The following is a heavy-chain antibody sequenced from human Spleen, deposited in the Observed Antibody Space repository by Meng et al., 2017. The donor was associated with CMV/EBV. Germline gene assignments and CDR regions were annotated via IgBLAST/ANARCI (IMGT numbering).Heavy chain of an antibody. J-gene: IGHJ4*02. CDR3: ARGRGPSYGRSASGMYYFDY. CDR1: GGASSSRSYY. V-gene: IGHV4-39*07. Sequence: RRESGPDLVKPWETLSCTCTCAGGASSSRSYYWGWIRQPPGKGLEWIGSIYYSGSTYYNPSLKSRVTISVDTSKNQFSLKLSSVTAADTAVYYCARGRGPSYGRSASGMYYFDYWGQGTLVTVSS. CDR2: IYYSGST. D-gene: IGHD5-18*01.